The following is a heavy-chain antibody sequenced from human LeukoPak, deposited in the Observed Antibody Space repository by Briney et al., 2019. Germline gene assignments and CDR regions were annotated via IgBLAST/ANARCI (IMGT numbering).Heavy chain of an antibody. CDR2: ISYDGSNK. Sequence: GGSLRLSCAASGFTFSSYAMHWVRQAPGKGLEWVAVISYDGSNKYYADSVKGRFTISRDNAKNSLYLQMNSLRAEDTAVYYCARGWSLDYWGQGTLVTVSS. V-gene: IGHV3-30-3*01. CDR1: GFTFSSYA. J-gene: IGHJ4*02. CDR3: ARGWSLDY. D-gene: IGHD6-19*01.